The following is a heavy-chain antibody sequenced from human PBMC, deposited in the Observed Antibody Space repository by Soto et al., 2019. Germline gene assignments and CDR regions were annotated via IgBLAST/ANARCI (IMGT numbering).Heavy chain of an antibody. J-gene: IGHJ4*02. D-gene: IGHD4-4*01. Sequence: PSETLSLTCTFSRGSVSSYDWSVILQPPGKGLEWIGSIYDSGNTNYNPSLKSRLTVSVDTSKNQFSLRLTSVTAADTAVYYCARDERDDYKGRFGYWGQGTLVTGSS. V-gene: IGHV4-59*02. CDR1: RGSVSSYD. CDR3: ARDERDDYKGRFGY. CDR2: IYDSGNT.